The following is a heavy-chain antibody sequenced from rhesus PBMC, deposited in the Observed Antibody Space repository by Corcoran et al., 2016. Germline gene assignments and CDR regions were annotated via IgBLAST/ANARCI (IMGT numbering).Heavy chain of an antibody. Sequence: QVQLQESGPGLVTPSELLSLTCAVSGASISSYWWNWIRPPPGKGLEWIGEIEGNTGRTNYNPSLKSRVTISKDASKNQFSLKLTSVTAAETAVYYCARDSLENSRDYWGQGVLVTVSS. CDR2: IEGNTGRT. J-gene: IGHJ4*01. D-gene: IGHD1-1*01. CDR3: ARDSLENSRDY. V-gene: IGHV4-80*01. CDR1: GASISSYW.